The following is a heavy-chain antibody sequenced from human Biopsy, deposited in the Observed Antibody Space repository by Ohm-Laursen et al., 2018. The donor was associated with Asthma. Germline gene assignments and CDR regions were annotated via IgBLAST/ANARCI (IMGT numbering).Heavy chain of an antibody. Sequence: SLRLSCAATGFTFGDYWMSWVRQVPGKGLEWVANIKHDGSEKNHVDSLKGRFTISRDNAKNSLYLQMNSLRAEDTAVYYCARTFHFWGPYHAEHHQLWGQGTLVTVSS. CDR1: GFTFGDYW. D-gene: IGHD3-3*02. V-gene: IGHV3-7*01. J-gene: IGHJ1*01. CDR2: IKHDGSEK. CDR3: ARTFHFWGPYHAEHHQL.